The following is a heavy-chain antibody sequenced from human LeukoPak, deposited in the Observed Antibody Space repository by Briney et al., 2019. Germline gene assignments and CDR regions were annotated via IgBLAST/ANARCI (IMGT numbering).Heavy chain of an antibody. J-gene: IGHJ5*02. CDR1: GGSISASGYY. D-gene: IGHD1-26*01. CDR3: ARQATIVGANDGWFDP. Sequence: SETLSLTCTVSGGSISASGYYWGWIRQPPGKGLEWIAGIYYSGNTYYNPSLKSRVSISVDPSNNQFSLNLTSVTATDTAVYFCARQATIVGANDGWFDPWGQGALVTVSS. V-gene: IGHV4-39*01. CDR2: IYYSGNT.